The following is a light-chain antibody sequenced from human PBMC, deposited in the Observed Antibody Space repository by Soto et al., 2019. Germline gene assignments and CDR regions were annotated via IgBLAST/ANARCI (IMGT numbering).Light chain of an antibody. J-gene: IGKJ1*01. CDR2: GAS. Sequence: ESVLTQSPGTLSLSPGERATLSCRASQSVSSSYLAWYQQKPGQAPRLLIYGASSRATGIPDRFTGSGSGTDFTLTISRLEPEDFAVYFCQQYDSSLWTFGQGTRWISN. CDR3: QQYDSSLWT. V-gene: IGKV3-20*01. CDR1: QSVSSSY.